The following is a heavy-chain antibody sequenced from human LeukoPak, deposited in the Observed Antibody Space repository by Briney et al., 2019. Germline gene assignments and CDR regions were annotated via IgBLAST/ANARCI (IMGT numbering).Heavy chain of an antibody. CDR2: ISSGSSTI. Sequence: GGSLRLSCAASGFTFSSCSTNWVRQAPGKGLEWVSYISSGSSTIYYADSVKGRFTISRDNAKNSLYLQINSLRDEDTAVYYCASPAHGSGSYFPFDYWGQGTLVTVSS. D-gene: IGHD3-10*01. CDR1: GFTFSSCS. CDR3: ASPAHGSGSYFPFDY. J-gene: IGHJ4*02. V-gene: IGHV3-48*02.